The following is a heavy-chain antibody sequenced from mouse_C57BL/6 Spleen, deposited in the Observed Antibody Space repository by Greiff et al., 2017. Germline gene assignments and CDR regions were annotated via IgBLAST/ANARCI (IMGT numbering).Heavy chain of an antibody. CDR3: TTVGDDYDGNWYFDV. D-gene: IGHD2-4*01. CDR2: IDPEDGDT. V-gene: IGHV14-1*01. J-gene: IGHJ1*03. CDR1: GFNIKDYY. Sequence: EVKLVESGAELVRPGASVKLSCTASGFNIKDYYMHWVKQRPEQGLEWIGRIDPEDGDTEYAPKFQGKATMTADTSSNTAYLQLSSLTSEDTAVYYCTTVGDDYDGNWYFDVWGTGTTVTVSS.